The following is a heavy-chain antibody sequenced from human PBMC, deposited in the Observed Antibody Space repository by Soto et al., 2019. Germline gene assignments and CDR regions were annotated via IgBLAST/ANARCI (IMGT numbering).Heavy chain of an antibody. J-gene: IGHJ4*02. D-gene: IGHD3-10*01. CDR1: GFSVSRNC. CDR3: ARVPGRL. CDR2: VYSGGAT. V-gene: IGHV3-53*02. Sequence: QLVETGGGLIQPGTSLTLSCAASGFSVSRNCMTWVRQAPGKGLEWVSFVYSGGATFYADSVTGRFILSRDDSQNTMYLQINSLRAEDTAVYYCARVPGRLWGPGPLVNVAS.